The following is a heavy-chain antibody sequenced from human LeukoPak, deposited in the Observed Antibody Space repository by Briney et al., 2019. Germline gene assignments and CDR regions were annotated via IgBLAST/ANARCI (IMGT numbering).Heavy chain of an antibody. D-gene: IGHD3-10*01. CDR2: INHSGST. Sequence: SETLSPTCAVYGGSFSGYYWSWIRQPPGKGLEWIGEINHSGSTNYTPSLKSRVNMSVDTSKNQFSLKLSSVTAADTAVYYCARDGAGSGTYNSDYWGQGTLVTASS. J-gene: IGHJ4*02. CDR3: ARDGAGSGTYNSDY. CDR1: GGSFSGYY. V-gene: IGHV4-34*01.